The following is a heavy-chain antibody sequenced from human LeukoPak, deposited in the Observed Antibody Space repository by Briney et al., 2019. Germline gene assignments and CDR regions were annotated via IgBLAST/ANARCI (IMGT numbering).Heavy chain of an antibody. CDR2: IYSGGST. J-gene: IGHJ6*02. V-gene: IGHV3-66*01. CDR1: GFTVSSNY. CDR3: ARNRATGYYYYGMDV. D-gene: IGHD3-9*01. Sequence: GGSLRLSCAASGFTVSSNYMSWVRQAPGKVLEWVSVIYSGGSTYYADSVKGRFTISRDNSKNTLYLQMNSLRAEDTAVYYCARNRATGYYYYGMDVWGQGTTVTVSS.